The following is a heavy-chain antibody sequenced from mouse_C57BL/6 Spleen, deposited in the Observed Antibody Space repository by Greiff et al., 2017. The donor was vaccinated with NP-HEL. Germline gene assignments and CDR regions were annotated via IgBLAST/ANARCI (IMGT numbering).Heavy chain of an antibody. CDR3: ARNWDDYAMDY. D-gene: IGHD4-1*01. Sequence: QVQLQQSGAELARPGASVKMSCKASGYTFTSYTMHWVKQRPGQGLEWIGYINPSSGYTKYNQKFKDKATLTADKSSSTAYMQLSSLTSEDSAVYYCARNWDDYAMDYWGQGTSVTVSS. J-gene: IGHJ4*01. V-gene: IGHV1-4*01. CDR2: INPSSGYT. CDR1: GYTFTSYT.